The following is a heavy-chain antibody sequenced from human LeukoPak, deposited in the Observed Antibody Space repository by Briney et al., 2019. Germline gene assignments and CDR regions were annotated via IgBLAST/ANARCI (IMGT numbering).Heavy chain of an antibody. CDR2: IYYTGSV. CDR3: ARDHSYYFGSQTSTLDV. D-gene: IGHD3-10*01. Sequence: SETLSLTCTISGASISTGGFYWTWIRQPPGEGLEWIGYIYYTGSVDYNASLKSRLTISLDTSKNRFSLKLNSVTAADAAVYYCARDHSYYFGSQTSTLDVWGQGTAVTVSS. V-gene: IGHV4-31*03. J-gene: IGHJ6*02. CDR1: GASISTGGFY.